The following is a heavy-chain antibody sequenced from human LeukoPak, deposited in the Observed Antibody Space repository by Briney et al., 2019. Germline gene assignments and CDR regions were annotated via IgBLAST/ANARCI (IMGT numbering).Heavy chain of an antibody. CDR2: ISPSGDIT. V-gene: IGHV3-23*01. CDR3: AKDDAWLRFGE. J-gene: IGHJ4*02. CDR1: GFTFSNHG. Sequence: GGTLRLSCAASGFTFSNHGMNWVRQAPGKGLEWVSGISPSGDITYYADSVKGRFTISRDNSKNTVYLQVISLIAEDTAVYYCAKDDAWLRFGEWSQGTLVTVSS. D-gene: IGHD3-10*01.